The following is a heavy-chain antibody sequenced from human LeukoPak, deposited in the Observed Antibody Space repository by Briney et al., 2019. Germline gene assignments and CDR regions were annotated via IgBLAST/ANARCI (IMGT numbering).Heavy chain of an antibody. CDR3: ARQTGYFRY. J-gene: IGHJ1*01. CDR1: GGSISSDY. V-gene: IGHV4-59*08. D-gene: IGHD3-10*01. Sequence: PSETLSLTCTVSGGSISSDYWSWIRQPPGKGLEWIGHIYYSGSTNYNPSLKSRVTISVDTSKNQFTLKLNSVTAADTAVYYCARQTGYFRYWGQGPLVAVSS. CDR2: IYYSGST.